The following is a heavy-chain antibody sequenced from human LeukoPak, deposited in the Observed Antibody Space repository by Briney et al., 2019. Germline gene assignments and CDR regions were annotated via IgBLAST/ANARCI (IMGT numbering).Heavy chain of an antibody. CDR2: ISGSGGST. Sequence: GGSLRLSCAASGFTFSSYGMSWVRQAPGKGLEWVSAISGSGGSTYYADSVKGRFTISRDNSKNTLYLQMNSLRAEDTAVYYCAKDWGDQWELLSFTSAEYFQHWGQGTLVTVSS. J-gene: IGHJ1*01. D-gene: IGHD1-26*01. CDR3: AKDWGDQWELLSFTSAEYFQH. CDR1: GFTFSSYG. V-gene: IGHV3-23*01.